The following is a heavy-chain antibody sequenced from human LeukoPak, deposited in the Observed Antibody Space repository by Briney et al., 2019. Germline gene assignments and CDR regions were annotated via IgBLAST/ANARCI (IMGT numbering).Heavy chain of an antibody. Sequence: PGGSLRLSCAASGFTFSRYWMSWVRQAPGKGLEWVSSISSSSSYIYYADSVKGRFTISRDNAKNSLYLQMNSLRAEDTAVYYCARSGIDFDYWGQGTLVTVSS. CDR1: GFTFSRYW. CDR3: ARSGIDFDY. V-gene: IGHV3-21*01. D-gene: IGHD3-3*01. J-gene: IGHJ4*02. CDR2: ISSSSSYI.